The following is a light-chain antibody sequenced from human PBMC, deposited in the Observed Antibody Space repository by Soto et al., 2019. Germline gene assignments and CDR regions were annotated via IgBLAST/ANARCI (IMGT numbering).Light chain of an antibody. J-gene: IGKJ1*01. V-gene: IGKV1-5*03. CDR3: QQYTNYPWT. CDR2: EAS. CDR1: QSIRYW. Sequence: DIQMTQSPSTLSASVGDRATITCRASQSIRYWLDWFQQKPGKAPILLIYEASRLESGVPSRISGSGSGTEFTLTISSLQPDDFATYYCQQYTNYPWTFGQGTKVEIK.